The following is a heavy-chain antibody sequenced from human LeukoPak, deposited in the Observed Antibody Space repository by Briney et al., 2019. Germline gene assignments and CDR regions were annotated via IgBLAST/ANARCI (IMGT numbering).Heavy chain of an antibody. D-gene: IGHD3-22*01. CDR1: GFTFSSYA. CDR3: AKGGITMIVVFIQYYFDY. CDR2: INVSDGST. Sequence: AGSLRLSCAASGFTFSSYAMSWVPQAPGKGLEWVSAINVSDGSTYYADSVKGRFTISTDNSKNALYLQMNSLRAEDTAVYYCAKGGITMIVVFIQYYFDYWGQGTLVTVSS. V-gene: IGHV3-23*01. J-gene: IGHJ4*02.